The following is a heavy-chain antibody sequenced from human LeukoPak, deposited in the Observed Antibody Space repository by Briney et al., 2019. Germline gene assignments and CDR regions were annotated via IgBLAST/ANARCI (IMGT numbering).Heavy chain of an antibody. CDR2: ISAYNGNT. V-gene: IGHV1-18*04. J-gene: IGHJ4*02. Sequence: ASVNVSCKASGYTFTSYGISWVRQAPGQGLEWMGWISAYNGNTNYAQKLQGRVTMTTDTSTSTAYMELRSLRSDDTAVYYCARILYGDYLFDYWGQGTLVTVSS. CDR1: GYTFTSYG. D-gene: IGHD4-17*01. CDR3: ARILYGDYLFDY.